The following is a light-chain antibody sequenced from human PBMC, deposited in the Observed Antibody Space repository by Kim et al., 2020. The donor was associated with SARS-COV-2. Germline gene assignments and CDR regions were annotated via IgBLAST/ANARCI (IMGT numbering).Light chain of an antibody. Sequence: SVSPGERATLSCRASQSVSSTLAWYQQKPGQAPRLLIYGASTRATGIPARFSGSGSGTEFTLTISSLQSEDFAVYYCQQYNNWWTFGQGTKVDIK. CDR3: QQYNNWWT. CDR1: QSVSST. V-gene: IGKV3-15*01. CDR2: GAS. J-gene: IGKJ1*01.